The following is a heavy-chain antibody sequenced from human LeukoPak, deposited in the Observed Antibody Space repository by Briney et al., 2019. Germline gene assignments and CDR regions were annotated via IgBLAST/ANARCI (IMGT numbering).Heavy chain of an antibody. CDR1: GFTFDDYA. CDR3: AKGIRYYDTNDAFDI. J-gene: IGHJ3*02. D-gene: IGHD3-22*01. Sequence: GGSLRLSCAASGFTFDDYAMHWVRQAPGKGLEWVSGISWNSGSIGYADSVKGRFTISRDNAKNSLYLQMNSLRAEDTALYYCAKGIRYYDTNDAFDIWGQGTMVTVSS. V-gene: IGHV3-9*01. CDR2: ISWNSGSI.